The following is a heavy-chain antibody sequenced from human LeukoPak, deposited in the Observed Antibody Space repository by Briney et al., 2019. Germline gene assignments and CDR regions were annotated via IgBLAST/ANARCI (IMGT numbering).Heavy chain of an antibody. Sequence: SEILSLTCTVSGGSISSSSYYWGWIRQPPGKGLEWIGSIYYSGSTYYNPSLKSRVTISVDTSKNQFSLKLSSVTAADTAVYYCARLGKRWLHRHGVDYWGQGTLVTVSS. CDR1: GGSISSSSYY. J-gene: IGHJ4*02. CDR3: ARLGKRWLHRHGVDY. CDR2: IYYSGST. V-gene: IGHV4-39*01. D-gene: IGHD5-24*01.